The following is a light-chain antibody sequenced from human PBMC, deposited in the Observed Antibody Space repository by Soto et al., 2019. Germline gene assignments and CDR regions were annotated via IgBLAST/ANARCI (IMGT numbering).Light chain of an antibody. CDR2: GAS. J-gene: IGKJ2*01. V-gene: IGKV3-15*01. Sequence: EIVMTQSPATLSVSPGQRATLSCRASQSVDNNLAWYQQKPGQAPRLLIYGASRRATGIPARFSGSGSGTEFTLTISSVQSEDFAIYYCQQYKDWPPYTFGQGTKVDIK. CDR1: QSVDNN. CDR3: QQYKDWPPYT.